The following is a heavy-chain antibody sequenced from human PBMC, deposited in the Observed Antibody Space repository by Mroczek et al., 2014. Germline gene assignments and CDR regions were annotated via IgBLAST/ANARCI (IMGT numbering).Heavy chain of an antibody. D-gene: IGHD6-19*01. CDR2: SYYNGIA. Sequence: QVQLQQWGPRLVKPSETLSLTCSVAGGSISTTSYYWGWIRQPPGKGLEWIGTSYYNGIAHYNPSLESRVTISIDTSKSQCSLNLTSVTAADTAVYYCGRPAQWLNSGMDVWGQGTTVTVSS. CDR3: GRPAQWLNSGMDV. J-gene: IGHJ6*02. V-gene: IGHV4-39*01. CDR1: GGSISTTSYY.